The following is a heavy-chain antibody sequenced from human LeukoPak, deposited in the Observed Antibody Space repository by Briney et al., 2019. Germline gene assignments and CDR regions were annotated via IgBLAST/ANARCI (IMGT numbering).Heavy chain of an antibody. Sequence: GGSLRLSCAASGFTFDDYAMHWVRQAPGKGLEWVSGISWNSGSIGYADSVKGRFTISRDNAKNSLHLQMNSLRAEDTALYYCAKSRFYDSSGSGLDYWGQGTLVTVSS. CDR1: GFTFDDYA. CDR3: AKSRFYDSSGSGLDY. D-gene: IGHD3-22*01. V-gene: IGHV3-9*01. CDR2: ISWNSGSI. J-gene: IGHJ4*02.